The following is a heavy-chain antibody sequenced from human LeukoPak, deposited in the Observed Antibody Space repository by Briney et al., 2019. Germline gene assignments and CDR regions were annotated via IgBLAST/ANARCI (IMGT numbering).Heavy chain of an antibody. V-gene: IGHV1-46*01. CDR1: GYTFTSYY. CDR2: INPSGGST. D-gene: IGHD3-3*01. Sequence: ASVKVSCKASGYTFTSYYMHWVRQAPGQGLEWMGIINPSGGSTSYAQKFQGRVTMTRDTSTSTVYMELSSLRSEDTAVYYCARDLRGYDFWSGYSRHDAFDIWGQGTMVTVSS. CDR3: ARDLRGYDFWSGYSRHDAFDI. J-gene: IGHJ3*02.